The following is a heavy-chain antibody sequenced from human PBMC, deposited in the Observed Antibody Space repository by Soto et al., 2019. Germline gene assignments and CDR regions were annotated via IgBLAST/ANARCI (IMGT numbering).Heavy chain of an antibody. CDR3: ARGRLGDDYVWGSYRSYYFDY. CDR1: GGSFSGYY. V-gene: IGHV4-34*01. J-gene: IGHJ4*02. CDR2: INHSGST. D-gene: IGHD3-16*02. Sequence: PSETLSLTCAVYGGSFSGYYWSWIRQPPGKGLEWIGEINHSGSTNYNPSLKSRVTISVDTSKNQFSLKLSSVTAADTAVYYCARGRLGDDYVWGSYRSYYFDYWGQGTLVTVSS.